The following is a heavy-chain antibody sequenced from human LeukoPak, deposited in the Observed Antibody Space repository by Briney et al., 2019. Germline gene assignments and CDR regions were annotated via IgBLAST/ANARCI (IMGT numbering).Heavy chain of an antibody. V-gene: IGHV4-59*01. J-gene: IGHJ5*02. Sequence: PSETLSLTCTVSGGSISSYYWSWIRQPPGKGLEWIGYIYYSGSTNYNPSLKSRVTISVDTSKNQFSLKLSSVTAADTAVYYCARDRRIVGATEWFDPWGQGTLVTVSS. D-gene: IGHD1-26*01. CDR1: GGSISSYY. CDR2: IYYSGST. CDR3: ARDRRIVGATEWFDP.